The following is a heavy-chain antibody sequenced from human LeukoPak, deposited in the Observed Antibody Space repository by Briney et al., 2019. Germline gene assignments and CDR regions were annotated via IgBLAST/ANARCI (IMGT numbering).Heavy chain of an antibody. V-gene: IGHV3-66*01. CDR3: ARDHCGGDCYQPYYYYYYGMDV. Sequence: PGGSQRLSCAASGFSVSDFYMSWVRLAPGKGLEWVSVIYSGGDTFHAESVKGRFTLSRDNSKNILYLQMNSLRAEDTAVYYCARDHCGGDCYQPYYYYYYGMDVWGQGTTVTVSS. D-gene: IGHD2-21*02. CDR2: IYSGGDT. CDR1: GFSVSDFY. J-gene: IGHJ6*02.